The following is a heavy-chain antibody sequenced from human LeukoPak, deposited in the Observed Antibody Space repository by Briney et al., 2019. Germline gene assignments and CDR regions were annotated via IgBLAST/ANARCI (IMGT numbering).Heavy chain of an antibody. CDR3: AREPGYGDY. Sequence: SETLSLTCTVSGYSISSGYYWGWIRQPPGKGLEWIGSIYHSGSTYYNPSLKSRVTISVDTSKNQFSLKLSSVTAADTAVYYCAREPGYGDYWGQGTLVTVSS. CDR2: IYHSGST. D-gene: IGHD5-12*01. J-gene: IGHJ4*02. CDR1: GYSISSGYY. V-gene: IGHV4-38-2*02.